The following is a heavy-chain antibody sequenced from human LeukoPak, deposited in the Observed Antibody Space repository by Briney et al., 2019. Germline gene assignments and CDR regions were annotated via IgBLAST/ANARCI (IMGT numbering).Heavy chain of an antibody. Sequence: PGGSLRLSCAASGFTFSSYSMNWVRQAPGKGLEWVSSISSSSSYIYYADSVKGRFTISRDNAKNSLYLQMNNLRAEDTAVYYCARDPRIAAAGTPYYYGMDVWGQGTTVTVSS. J-gene: IGHJ6*02. V-gene: IGHV3-21*01. CDR1: GFTFSSYS. CDR3: ARDPRIAAAGTPYYYGMDV. D-gene: IGHD6-13*01. CDR2: ISSSSSYI.